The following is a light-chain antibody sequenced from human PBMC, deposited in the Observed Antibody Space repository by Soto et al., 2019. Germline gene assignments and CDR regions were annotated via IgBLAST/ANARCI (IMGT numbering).Light chain of an antibody. V-gene: IGLV2-11*01. CDR3: CSYAGSYSVV. Sequence: QSVLTQPRSVSGSPGQSVTISCTGTSSDVGGYDFVSWYQHHPGKAPRLMIYDVTKRPSWVPERFSGSKSGNTASLTISGLQADDEGDYYCCSYAGSYSVVFGGGTQLPVL. J-gene: IGLJ2*01. CDR2: DVT. CDR1: SSDVGGYDF.